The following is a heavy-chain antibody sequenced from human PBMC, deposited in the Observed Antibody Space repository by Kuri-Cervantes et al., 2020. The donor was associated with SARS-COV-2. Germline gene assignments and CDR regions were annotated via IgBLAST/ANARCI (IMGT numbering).Heavy chain of an antibody. CDR3: ARQIVVVPRRPNWFDP. Sequence: ASVKVSCKASGYTFTGYYMHWVRQAPGQGLEWMGWINPNSGGTNYAQKFQGRVTMTTDTSTSTAYMELRSLRSDDTAVYYCARQIVVVPRRPNWFDPWGQGNRVHGAS. CDR1: GYTFTGYY. V-gene: IGHV1-2*02. CDR2: INPNSGGT. J-gene: IGHJ5*02. D-gene: IGHD2-2*01.